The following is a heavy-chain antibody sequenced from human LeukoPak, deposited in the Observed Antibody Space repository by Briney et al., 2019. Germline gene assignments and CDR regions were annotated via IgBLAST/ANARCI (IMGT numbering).Heavy chain of an antibody. D-gene: IGHD3-3*01. CDR2: ITHPGTT. CDR3: ARLIYDFWSYRFDP. CDR1: DDSLSGYY. J-gene: IGHJ5*02. V-gene: IGHV4-34*01. Sequence: PSETLSLTCGVLDDSLSGYYWNWIRQSPGKGLEWIGQITHPGTTNYNPSVASRVIISIDTSKNQFFLKLRSATAADTAVYYCARLIYDFWSYRFDPWGQGTLVTVSS.